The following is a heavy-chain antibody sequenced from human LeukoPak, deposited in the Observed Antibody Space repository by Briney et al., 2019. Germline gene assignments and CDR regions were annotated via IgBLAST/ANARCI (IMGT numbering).Heavy chain of an antibody. V-gene: IGHV4-4*07. CDR2: IYTSGST. Sequence: ASETLSLTCTVSGGSISSYYWSWIRQPAGKGLEWIGRIYTSGSTNYNPSLKSRVTMSVDTSKNQFSLKLSSVTAADTAVYYCARDQEDTASGVYYYYMDVWGKGTTVTVSS. D-gene: IGHD5-18*01. J-gene: IGHJ6*03. CDR3: ARDQEDTASGVYYYYMDV. CDR1: GGSISSYY.